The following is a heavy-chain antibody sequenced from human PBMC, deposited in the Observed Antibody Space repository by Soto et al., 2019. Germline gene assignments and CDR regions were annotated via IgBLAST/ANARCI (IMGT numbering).Heavy chain of an antibody. D-gene: IGHD3-3*01. V-gene: IGHV3-30-3*01. CDR3: ARTVPLRFLIRYGMDV. J-gene: IGHJ6*02. Sequence: GGSLRLSCAASGFTFSSYAIHWVRQAPGKGLEWVAVISYDGSNKYYADSVKGRFTISRDNSKNTLYLQMNSLRAEDTAVYYCARTVPLRFLIRYGMDVWGQGTTVTVSS. CDR2: ISYDGSNK. CDR1: GFTFSSYA.